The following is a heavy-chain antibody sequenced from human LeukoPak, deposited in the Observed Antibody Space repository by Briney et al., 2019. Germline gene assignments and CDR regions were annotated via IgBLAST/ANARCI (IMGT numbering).Heavy chain of an antibody. D-gene: IGHD3-22*01. V-gene: IGHV1-18*01. CDR3: AREGYYYDSSGYYSQDY. Sequence: ASVKVSCKASGYTFTSYGISWVRQAPGQGLEWMGWISAYNGNTNYAQKLQGRVTMTTDTPTSTAYMELRSLRSDDTAVYYCAREGYYYDSSGYYSQDYWGQGTLVTVSS. CDR2: ISAYNGNT. CDR1: GYTFTSYG. J-gene: IGHJ4*02.